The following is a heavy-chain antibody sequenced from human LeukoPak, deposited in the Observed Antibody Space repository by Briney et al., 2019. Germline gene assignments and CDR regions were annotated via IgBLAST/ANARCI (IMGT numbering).Heavy chain of an antibody. V-gene: IGHV3-30-3*01. D-gene: IGHD5-12*01. CDR2: ISYDGSNK. J-gene: IGHJ4*02. CDR1: GFTFSSYA. CDR3: ARDKAIVAFDY. Sequence: PGRSLRLSCAASGFTFSSYAMHWVRQAPGKGLEGVAVISYDGSNKYYADSVKGRFTISRDNSKNTLYLQMNSLRAEDTAVYYCARDKAIVAFDYWGQGTLVTVSS.